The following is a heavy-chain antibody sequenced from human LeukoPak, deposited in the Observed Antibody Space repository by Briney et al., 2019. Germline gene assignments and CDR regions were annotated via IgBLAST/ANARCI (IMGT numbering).Heavy chain of an antibody. CDR3: ARGRRWLVRSYYYGMDV. Sequence: PSETLSLTCTVSGGSISSYYWSWIRQPPGKGLEWIGYIYYSGSTNYNPSLKSRVTISVDTSKNQFSLKLSSVTAADTAVYYCARGRRWLVRSYYYGMDVWGQGTTVTVSS. V-gene: IGHV4-59*01. CDR1: GGSISSYY. D-gene: IGHD6-19*01. J-gene: IGHJ6*02. CDR2: IYYSGST.